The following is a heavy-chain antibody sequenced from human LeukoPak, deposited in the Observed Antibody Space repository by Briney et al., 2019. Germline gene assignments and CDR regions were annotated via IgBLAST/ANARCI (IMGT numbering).Heavy chain of an antibody. J-gene: IGHJ4*02. V-gene: IGHV3-48*03. CDR1: GFTFSSYE. CDR2: ISSSGSTI. Sequence: GGSLRLSCAASGFTFSSYEMNWVRQAPGKGLEWVSYISSSGSTIYYADSVKGRFTISRDNTKNSLYLQMDSLTADDTAVYFCACLRGPSDYWGQGTLVTVSS. CDR3: ACLRGPSDY. D-gene: IGHD4-17*01.